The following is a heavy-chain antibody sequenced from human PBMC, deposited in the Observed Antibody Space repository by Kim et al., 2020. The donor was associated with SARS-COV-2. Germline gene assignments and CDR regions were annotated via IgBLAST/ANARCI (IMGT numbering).Heavy chain of an antibody. CDR3: ARVPPGGSYPHYYYYYGMDV. V-gene: IGHV4-59*13. J-gene: IGHJ6*02. CDR2: IYYSGST. D-gene: IGHD1-26*01. CDR1: GGSISSYY. Sequence: SETLSLTCTVSGGSISSYYWSWIRQPPGKGLEWIGYIYYSGSTNYNPSLKSRVTISVDTSKNQFSLKLSSVTAADTAVYYCARVPPGGSYPHYYYYYGMDVWGQGTTVTVSS.